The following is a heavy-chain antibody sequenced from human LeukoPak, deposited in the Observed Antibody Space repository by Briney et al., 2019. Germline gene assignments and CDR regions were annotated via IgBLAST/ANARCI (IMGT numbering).Heavy chain of an antibody. CDR2: ISGNGINT. D-gene: IGHD5-12*01. J-gene: IGHJ3*02. V-gene: IGHV3-64D*06. CDR1: GFSFSNFP. Sequence: PGGSLRLSCSVSGFSFSNFPMHWVRQAPGKGLEYVSAISGNGINTYYGDSVKGRFTISRDNSKNILFLQMSSLRAEDTAIYFCVRSRHPYSAYDSEVPFYIWGQGTRVTVSS. CDR3: VRSRHPYSAYDSEVPFYI.